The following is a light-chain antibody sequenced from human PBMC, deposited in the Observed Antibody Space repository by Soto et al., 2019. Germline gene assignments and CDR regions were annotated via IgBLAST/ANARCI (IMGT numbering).Light chain of an antibody. J-gene: IGKJ3*01. Sequence: DVVMTQSPLSLPVTPGPPASISCRSSQSLVHTDGNTYLSWFQQRPGQSPRRLIYTVSNRDSGVPDRFSGSGSGTSVTLQISRVAAEDVGVYSGMEGTHWPFTFGPGTKVDIK. CDR2: TVS. CDR1: QSLVHTDGNTY. V-gene: IGKV2-30*02. CDR3: MEGTHWPFT.